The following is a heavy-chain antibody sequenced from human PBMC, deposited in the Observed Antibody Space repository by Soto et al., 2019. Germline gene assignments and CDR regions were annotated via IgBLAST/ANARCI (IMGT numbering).Heavy chain of an antibody. Sequence: QVQLVQSGAEVKKPGSSVKVSCKASGGTFSSYAISWVRQAPGQGLEWMGGIIPIFGTANYAQKFQGRVTITADESTSTAYMELSSLRSEDTAVYYCAREGYASGERLGWFDPWGQGTLVTVSS. CDR2: IIPIFGTA. CDR1: GGTFSSYA. D-gene: IGHD1-26*01. CDR3: AREGYASGERLGWFDP. J-gene: IGHJ5*02. V-gene: IGHV1-69*12.